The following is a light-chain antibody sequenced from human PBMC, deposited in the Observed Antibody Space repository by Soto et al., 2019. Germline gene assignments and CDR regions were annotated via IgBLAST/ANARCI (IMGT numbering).Light chain of an antibody. Sequence: DTQMTQSPSSLSAAIGDKVTISCRATQDIKSYLAWYQQKPGTVPRLLIYATSTLQSGVPSRFSGSRYGTDFTLTISGLQPEDVATYYCQKYNSAPWSCAQGTKVEIK. CDR3: QKYNSAPWS. J-gene: IGKJ1*01. CDR2: ATS. V-gene: IGKV1-27*01. CDR1: QDIKSY.